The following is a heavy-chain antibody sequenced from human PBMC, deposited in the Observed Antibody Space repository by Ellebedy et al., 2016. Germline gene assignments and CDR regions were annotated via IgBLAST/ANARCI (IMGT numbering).Heavy chain of an antibody. D-gene: IGHD6-19*01. V-gene: IGHV4-59*02. J-gene: IGHJ3*01. CDR1: GGSVSSDY. CDR2: VFHTGTT. CDR3: AKWNGGWYAFEV. Sequence: SETLSLTCNVSGGSVSSDYWNWIRRPPGKGLEWIGYVFHTGTTNYNPSLKSRVTMSVDMSKSQFSLRLTSVTAADTAVYYCAKWNGGWYAFEVWGQGTMVTVSS.